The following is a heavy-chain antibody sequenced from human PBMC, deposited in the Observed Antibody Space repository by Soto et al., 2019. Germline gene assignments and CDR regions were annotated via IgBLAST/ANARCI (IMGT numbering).Heavy chain of an antibody. CDR1: RFTFISYA. CDR2: XSYDAXNK. V-gene: IGHV3-30*07. J-gene: IGHJ4*02. D-gene: IGHD3-22*01. Sequence: XXSLRLSCAASRFTFISYAMHWVRQAPGKGREWLAVXSYDAXNKYYEASVKXXFTISTDXXTNTTYLQMNSLRPEDTAVYYCASFRLGVTFDYWGQGSLVTVSS. CDR3: ASFRLGVTFDY.